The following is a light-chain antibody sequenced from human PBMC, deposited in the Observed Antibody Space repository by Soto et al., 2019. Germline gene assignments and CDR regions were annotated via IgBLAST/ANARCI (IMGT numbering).Light chain of an antibody. CDR1: QNISVW. Sequence: DIQMTQSPSTLSASVGDGVTITCRARQNISVWLAWYQQRPGKAPKFLIYDASNLDTGVSSRFGGGGSGTEFTLTIRILQPDDFASYYCQQYDSSSPTFGQGTKLEIK. J-gene: IGKJ2*01. V-gene: IGKV1-5*01. CDR3: QQYDSSSPT. CDR2: DAS.